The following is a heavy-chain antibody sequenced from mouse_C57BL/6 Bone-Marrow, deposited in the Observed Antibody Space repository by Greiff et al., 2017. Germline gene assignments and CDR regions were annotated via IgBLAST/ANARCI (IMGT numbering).Heavy chain of an antibody. Sequence: QVQLQQSGAELARPGASVKLSCKASGYTFTSYGISWVKQRTGQGLEWIGEIYPRSGNTYYNEKFKGKATLTADKSSSTAYMELRSLTSEDAAVYFCARRGYYAMDYWGQGTSVTVSS. CDR2: IYPRSGNT. CDR3: ARRGYYAMDY. CDR1: GYTFTSYG. J-gene: IGHJ4*01. V-gene: IGHV1-81*01.